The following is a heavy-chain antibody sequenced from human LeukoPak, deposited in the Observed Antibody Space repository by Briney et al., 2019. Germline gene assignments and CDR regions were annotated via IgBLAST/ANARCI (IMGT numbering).Heavy chain of an antibody. V-gene: IGHV4-4*07. Sequence: SETLSLTCTVSGGSISSYYWSWIRQPAGKGLEWIGRIYTSGSTNYNPSLKSRVTMSVDTSKNQLSLKLSSVTAADTAVYYCARARYDYNWNDRGEYYFDYWGQGTLVTVSS. J-gene: IGHJ4*02. CDR3: ARARYDYNWNDRGEYYFDY. D-gene: IGHD1-1*01. CDR2: IYTSGST. CDR1: GGSISSYY.